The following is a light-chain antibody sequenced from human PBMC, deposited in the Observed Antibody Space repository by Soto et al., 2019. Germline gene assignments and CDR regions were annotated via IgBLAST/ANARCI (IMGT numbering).Light chain of an antibody. CDR3: QQDGSSPPYT. Sequence: EVVLTQSPGTLSLSPGERATLSCRASQSVSNKYLAWYQQKPGQAPRLLIFGSSDRATGIPDRFSGSGSGTDVTLTISSLEPEEWAVYYWQQDGSSPPYTFGQGTKLEIK. J-gene: IGKJ2*01. CDR2: GSS. V-gene: IGKV3-20*01. CDR1: QSVSNKY.